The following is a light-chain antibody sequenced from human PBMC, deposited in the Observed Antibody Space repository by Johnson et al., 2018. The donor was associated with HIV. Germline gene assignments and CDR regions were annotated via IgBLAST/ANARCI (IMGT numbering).Light chain of an antibody. CDR3: GTWDTSLTKGGV. V-gene: IGLV1-51*02. CDR1: SSTIGNNY. Sequence: QSVLTQPPSVSAAPGQKVTISCSGSSSTIGNNYVSWYQVLPGTAPKLLIYKNDKRPSGIPDRFSGSKSGTSATLGITGLQTGDAADYYCGTWDTSLTKGGVFGTGTKVTVL. J-gene: IGLJ1*01. CDR2: KND.